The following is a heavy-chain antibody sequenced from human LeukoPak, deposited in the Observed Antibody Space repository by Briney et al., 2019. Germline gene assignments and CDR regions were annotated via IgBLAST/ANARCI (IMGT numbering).Heavy chain of an antibody. CDR1: GFTFGSYG. CDR2: ISYDGSNK. J-gene: IGHJ6*02. CDR3: AKDRARSDFWSGYSTGMDV. V-gene: IGHV3-30*18. D-gene: IGHD3-3*01. Sequence: GGSLRLSCAASGFTFGSYGMHWVRQAPGKGLEWVAVISYDGSNKYYADSVKGRFTISRDNSKNTLYLQMNSLRAEDTAVYYCAKDRARSDFWSGYSTGMDVWGQGTTVTVSS.